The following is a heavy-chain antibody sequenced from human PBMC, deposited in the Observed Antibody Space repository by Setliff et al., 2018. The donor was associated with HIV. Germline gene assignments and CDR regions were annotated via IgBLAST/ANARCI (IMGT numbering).Heavy chain of an antibody. CDR2: IDPDRGDT. J-gene: IGHJ4*02. CDR3: AWGTQRPIDS. Sequence: GASVKVSCKVSGYTFPDYYMQWVRQAPGKGLEWMGLIDPDRGDTVYAEKFQGRVTITADRSIDIAYMKLSSLTSEDTAMYFCAWGTQRPIDSWGQGTLVT. CDR1: GYTFPDYY. V-gene: IGHV1-69-2*01. D-gene: IGHD3-16*01.